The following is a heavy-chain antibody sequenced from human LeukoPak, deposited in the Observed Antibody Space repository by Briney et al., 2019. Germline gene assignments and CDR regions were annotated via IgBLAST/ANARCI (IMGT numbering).Heavy chain of an antibody. CDR2: IKEDGSEK. J-gene: IGHJ4*02. V-gene: IGHV3-7*01. CDR1: GFTITGSW. D-gene: IGHD2-21*02. Sequence: GGSLRLSCVVSGFTITGSWMSWVRQAPGKGLEWVANIKEDGSEKNYVDSVKGRFTISRDNAKNSRYLQMNSLRVEDTAVYYCATFLPFPYCGGDCSSDYWGQGSLVTVSS. CDR3: ATFLPFPYCGGDCSSDY.